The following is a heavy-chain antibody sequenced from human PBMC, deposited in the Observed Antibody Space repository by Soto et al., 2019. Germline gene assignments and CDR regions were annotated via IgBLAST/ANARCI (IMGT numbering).Heavy chain of an antibody. V-gene: IGHV3-9*01. CDR3: AKDTDYYDSSGYLDY. CDR1: GFTFDDYA. J-gene: IGHJ4*02. Sequence: EVQLVESGGGLVQSGRSLRLSCAASGFTFDDYAMHWVRQAPGKGLEWVSGISWNSGSIGYADSVKGRFTISRDNDKNSLYLQMNSLRAEDTALYYCAKDTDYYDSSGYLDYWGQGTLVTVSS. D-gene: IGHD3-22*01. CDR2: ISWNSGSI.